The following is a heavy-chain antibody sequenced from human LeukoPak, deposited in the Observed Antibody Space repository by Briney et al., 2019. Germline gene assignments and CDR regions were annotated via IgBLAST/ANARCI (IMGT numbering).Heavy chain of an antibody. CDR2: IYYSGST. D-gene: IGHD1-14*01. Sequence: SETLSLTCAVYGGSFSGYYWSWIRQPPGKGLEWIGYIYYSGSTYYNPSLKSRVTISVDTSKNQSSLKLSSVTAADTAVYYCASLGIGPEGDYWGQGTLVTVSS. CDR3: ASLGIGPEGDY. J-gene: IGHJ4*02. V-gene: IGHV4-30-4*08. CDR1: GGSFSGYY.